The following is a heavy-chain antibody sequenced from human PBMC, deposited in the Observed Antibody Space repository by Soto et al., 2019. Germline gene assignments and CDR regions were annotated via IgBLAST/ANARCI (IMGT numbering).Heavy chain of an antibody. CDR3: AREYSSAPDY. J-gene: IGHJ4*02. V-gene: IGHV4-39*02. D-gene: IGHD6-25*01. CDR2: IYYSGST. CDR1: GDSVSSSGYY. Sequence: PSETLSLTCTVSGDSVSSSGYYWDWIRQPPGKGLEWIGSIYYSGSTFYSPSLRSRVTISVDTSKNQFSLRVSSVTAADTAVYYCAREYSSAPDYWGQGTLVTVS.